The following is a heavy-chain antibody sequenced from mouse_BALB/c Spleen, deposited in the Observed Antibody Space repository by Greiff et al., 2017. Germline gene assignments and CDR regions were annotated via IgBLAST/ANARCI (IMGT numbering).Heavy chain of an antibody. CDR2: IWAGGST. D-gene: IGHD2-14*01. V-gene: IGHV2-9*02. Sequence: VKLQESGPGLVAPSQSLSITCTVSGFSLTSYGVHWVRQPPGKGLEWLGVIWAGGSTNYNSALMSRLSISKDNSKSQVFLKMNSLQTDDTAMYYCAREYRYDGYYYAMDYWGQGTSVTVSS. CDR1: GFSLTSYG. J-gene: IGHJ4*01. CDR3: AREYRYDGYYYAMDY.